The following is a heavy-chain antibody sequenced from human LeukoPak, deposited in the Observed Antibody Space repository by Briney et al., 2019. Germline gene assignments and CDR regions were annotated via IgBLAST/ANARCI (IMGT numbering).Heavy chain of an antibody. V-gene: IGHV1-2*06. CDR2: INPNSGGT. Sequence: AASVKVSCKASGCTFTGYYMHWVRQAPGQGLEWMGRINPNSGGTNYAQKFQGRVTMTRDTSISTAYMELSRLRSDDTAVYYCARDRRYYYDSSGYWGRLDAFDIWGQGTVVTVSS. J-gene: IGHJ3*02. D-gene: IGHD3-22*01. CDR3: ARDRRYYYDSSGYWGRLDAFDI. CDR1: GCTFTGYY.